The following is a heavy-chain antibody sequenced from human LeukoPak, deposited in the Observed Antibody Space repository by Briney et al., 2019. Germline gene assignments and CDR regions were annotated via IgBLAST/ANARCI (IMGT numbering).Heavy chain of an antibody. V-gene: IGHV3-21*01. CDR2: ISSSSSYI. CDR3: ARGYCSGGSCYPGYAFDI. Sequence: GGSLRLSCAASGFTFGSYSMNWVRQAPGKGLEWVSSISSSSSYIYYADSVKGRFTISRDNAKNSLYLQMNSLRAEDTAVYYCARGYCSGGSCYPGYAFDIWGQGTMVTVSS. CDR1: GFTFGSYS. D-gene: IGHD2-15*01. J-gene: IGHJ3*02.